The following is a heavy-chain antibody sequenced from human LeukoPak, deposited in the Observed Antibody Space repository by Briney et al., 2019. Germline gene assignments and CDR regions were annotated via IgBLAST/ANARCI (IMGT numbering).Heavy chain of an antibody. D-gene: IGHD6-19*01. V-gene: IGHV3-30-3*01. CDR1: GFTFSSYA. Sequence: PGGSLRLSCAASGFTFSSYAMHWVRQAPGKGLEWVAVISYDGSNKYYADSVKGRFTISRDNSKNTLYLQMNSLRAEDTAVYYCAREGGIAVAGSEYFQHWGQGTLVTVSS. CDR3: AREGGIAVAGSEYFQH. J-gene: IGHJ1*01. CDR2: ISYDGSNK.